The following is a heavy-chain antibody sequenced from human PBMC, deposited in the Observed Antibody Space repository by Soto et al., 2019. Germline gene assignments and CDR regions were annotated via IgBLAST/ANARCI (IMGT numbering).Heavy chain of an antibody. CDR2: ISGSGGST. CDR1: GFTFSSYA. Sequence: GGSLRLACAACGFTFSSYAMSWVRQAPGKGLEWVSAISGSGGSTYYADSVKGRFTISRDNSKNTLYLQMNSLRAEDTAVYYCAIDSSHLSRAQFHGRTSHYWGEGILVPVS. J-gene: IGHJ4*02. V-gene: IGHV3-23*01. CDR3: AIDSSHLSRAQFHGRTSHY.